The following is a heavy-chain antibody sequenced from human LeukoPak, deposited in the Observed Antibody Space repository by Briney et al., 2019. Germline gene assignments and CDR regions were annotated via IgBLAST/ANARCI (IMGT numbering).Heavy chain of an antibody. CDR1: GYTFTDYY. Sequence: GPSVEVSCKTSGYTFTDYYLHWVRQAPGQGLEWVGWIHPNTGAKHYAQKFQGRLTMTRDTSISTVYMELTRLRSDDTAVYYCARDIGRYSGYDYDYWGQGTLVTASS. J-gene: IGHJ4*02. CDR3: ARDIGRYSGYDYDY. D-gene: IGHD5-12*01. CDR2: IHPNTGAK. V-gene: IGHV1-2*02.